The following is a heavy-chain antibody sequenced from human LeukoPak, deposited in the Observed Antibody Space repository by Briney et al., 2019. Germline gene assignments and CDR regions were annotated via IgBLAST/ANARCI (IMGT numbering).Heavy chain of an antibody. J-gene: IGHJ3*02. CDR2: ISSSGSTI. V-gene: IGHV3-11*04. Sequence: GGSLRLSCAASGFTFSDYYMSWIRQAPGKGLEWVSYISSSGSTIYYADSVKGRFTISRDNAKNSVYLQMNSLRAEDTAVYYCSRGDRPGEIPPLIRKKNAFDIWGQGTMVTVSS. CDR3: SRGDRPGEIPPLIRKKNAFDI. CDR1: GFTFSDYY. D-gene: IGHD4-17*01.